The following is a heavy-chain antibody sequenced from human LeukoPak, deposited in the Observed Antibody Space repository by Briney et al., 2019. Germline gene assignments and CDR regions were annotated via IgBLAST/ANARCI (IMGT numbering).Heavy chain of an antibody. CDR1: GFTFSRDG. CDR3: AKDGVGATSLDC. V-gene: IGHV3-33*06. Sequence: PGGSLRLSCAASGFTFSRDGMHWVRQAPGKGLEGVAVIWDDGSYEYYADSVKGRLTISRDSSKNTLYLQMNSLRAEDTAVYYCAKDGVGATSLDCWGQGTLVTVSS. CDR2: IWDDGSYE. J-gene: IGHJ4*02. D-gene: IGHD1-26*01.